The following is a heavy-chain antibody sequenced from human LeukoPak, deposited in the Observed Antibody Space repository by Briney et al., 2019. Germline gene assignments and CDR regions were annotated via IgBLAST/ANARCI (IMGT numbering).Heavy chain of an antibody. CDR2: IYYSGST. Sequence: SETLSLTCTVSGGSISSYYWSWIRQPPGKGLEWIGYIYYSGSTNYNPSPKSRVTISVDTSKNQFSLKLSSVTAADTAVYYCARVEYSSSSGYYYYYMDVWGKGTTVTVSS. J-gene: IGHJ6*03. V-gene: IGHV4-59*01. CDR3: ARVEYSSSSGYYYYYMDV. CDR1: GGSISSYY. D-gene: IGHD6-6*01.